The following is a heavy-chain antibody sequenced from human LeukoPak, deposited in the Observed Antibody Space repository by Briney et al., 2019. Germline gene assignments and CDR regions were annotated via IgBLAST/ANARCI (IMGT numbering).Heavy chain of an antibody. CDR2: ISSSGSTI. D-gene: IGHD6-13*01. CDR3: ARQYYSSSWLDY. Sequence: KSGGSLRLSCAASGFTFSDYYMSWIRQAPGKGLEWVSYISSSGSTIYYADSVKGRFTISRDNAKNSLYLQMNSLRAEDTAVYYCARQYYSSSWLDYWGQGTLVTVSS. V-gene: IGHV3-11*04. CDR1: GFTFSDYY. J-gene: IGHJ4*02.